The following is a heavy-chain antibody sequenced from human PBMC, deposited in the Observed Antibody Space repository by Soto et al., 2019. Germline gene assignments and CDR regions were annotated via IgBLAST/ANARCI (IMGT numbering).Heavy chain of an antibody. J-gene: IGHJ3*02. V-gene: IGHV4-59*01. CDR1: GGSISTYY. CDR2: VSYLGDT. D-gene: IGHD6-13*01. CDR3: ASAGAGRAPISI. Sequence: TLSLTCNISGGSISTYYWTWVRQSPGKGPEWIGYVSYLGDTNYNPSLKSRVTISVDTPKNQFSLNLGSVTAADTAMYYCASAGAGRAPISIWGPGTMVTVSS.